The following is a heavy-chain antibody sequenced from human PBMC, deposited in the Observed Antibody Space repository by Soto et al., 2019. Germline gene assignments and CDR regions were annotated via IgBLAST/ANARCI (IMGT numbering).Heavy chain of an antibody. CDR2: TYYRSKWYN. CDR3: AREQGSSSSDYYYYGMDV. Sequence: SQTLSLTCAVSGDSVSSNSAALNWIRQSPSRGLEWLGRTYYRSKWYNDYAVSVKSRITINPDTSKNQFSLQLNSVTPEDTAVYYCAREQGSSSSDYYYYGMDVWGQGTTVTVSS. V-gene: IGHV6-1*01. CDR1: GDSVSSNSAA. J-gene: IGHJ6*02. D-gene: IGHD6-6*01.